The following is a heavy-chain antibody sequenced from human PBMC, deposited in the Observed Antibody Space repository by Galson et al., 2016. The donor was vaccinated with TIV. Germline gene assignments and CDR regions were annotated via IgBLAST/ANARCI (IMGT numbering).Heavy chain of an antibody. CDR2: IFYEGVNE. CDR3: ARSQSGPSQPDY. J-gene: IGHJ4*02. V-gene: IGHV3-30*12. Sequence: SLRLSCAASGFKFSRYAMHWVRQAPGKGLEWVAVIFYEGVNEDYADSVKGRFTISRDNSKNILYLQVSSLRVEDTAVYFCARSQSGPSQPDYWGQGTLVTVSS. CDR1: GFKFSRYA. D-gene: IGHD3-10*01.